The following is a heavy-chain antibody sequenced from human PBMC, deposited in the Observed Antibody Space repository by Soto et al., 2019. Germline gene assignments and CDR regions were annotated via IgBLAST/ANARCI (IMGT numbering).Heavy chain of an antibody. CDR1: GYTFTSYA. CDR2: INAGNGNT. V-gene: IGHV1-3*01. CDR3: ASGFLRDFDY. Sequence: QVQLVQSGAEVKKPGASVKVSCKASGYTFTSYAMHWVRQAPGQRLEWMGWINAGNGNTKYSQKFQGRVTITRDTSASTTYMELSSLRSEDTAVYYCASGFLRDFDYWGQGTLVTVSS. J-gene: IGHJ4*02. D-gene: IGHD4-17*01.